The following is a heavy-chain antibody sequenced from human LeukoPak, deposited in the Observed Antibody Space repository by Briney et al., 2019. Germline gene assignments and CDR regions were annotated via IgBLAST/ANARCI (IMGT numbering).Heavy chain of an antibody. V-gene: IGHV3-11*04. CDR3: AELGITMIGGV. Sequence: GGSLRLSCAASGFTFSDNYMTWVRQAPGRGLEWLSYISGNGGFIQYADSVKGRCTVSRDNGENSVYLQMNSLRAEDTAVYYCAELGITMIGGVWGKGTTVTISS. CDR1: GFTFSDNY. D-gene: IGHD3-10*02. CDR2: ISGNGGFI. J-gene: IGHJ6*04.